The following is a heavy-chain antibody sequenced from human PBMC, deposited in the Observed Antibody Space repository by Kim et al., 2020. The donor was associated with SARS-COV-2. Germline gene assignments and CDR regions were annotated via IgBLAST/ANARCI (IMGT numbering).Heavy chain of an antibody. CDR3: ARRVSRYFDLSYYGMDV. J-gene: IGHJ6*02. V-gene: IGHV1-18*04. CDR1: GYTFTSYG. CDR2: ISAYNGNT. D-gene: IGHD3-9*01. Sequence: ASVKVSCKASGYTFTSYGISWVRQAPGQGLEWMGWISAYNGNTNYAQKLQGRVTMTTDTSTSTAYMELRSLRSDDTAVYYCARRVSRYFDLSYYGMDVWGQGTTVTVSS.